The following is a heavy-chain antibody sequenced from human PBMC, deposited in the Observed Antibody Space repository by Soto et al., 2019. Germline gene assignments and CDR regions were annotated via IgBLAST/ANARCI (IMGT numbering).Heavy chain of an antibody. CDR1: GFSFGRYA. V-gene: IGHV3-23*01. Sequence: QLFESGGGLVQPGGSLRLSCVASGFSFGRYAMTWVRQAPGKGLESVSGTSGSGGDTYYADSVKGRFTISRDNPNNTLYLQMNSLRAEHTAVFYCTKIYDFWSRHHDSFDVWGQGTLVTVSS. CDR3: TKIYDFWSRHHDSFDV. D-gene: IGHD3-3*01. J-gene: IGHJ3*01. CDR2: TSGSGGDT.